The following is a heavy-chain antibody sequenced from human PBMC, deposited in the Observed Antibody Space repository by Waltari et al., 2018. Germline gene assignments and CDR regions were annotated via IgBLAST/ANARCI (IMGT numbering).Heavy chain of an antibody. CDR1: GFTFSSYA. CDR3: AKQPTKSVLLGTIDY. CDR2: ISGSGGST. Sequence: EVQLLESGGGLVQPGGSLRLSCAASGFTFSSYAMSWVRQAPGKVLEWFSAISGSGGSTYYADSVKGRFTISRDNSKNTLYLQMNSLRAEDTAVYYCAKQPTKSVLLGTIDYWGQGTLVTVSS. J-gene: IGHJ4*02. D-gene: IGHD3-10*01. V-gene: IGHV3-23*01.